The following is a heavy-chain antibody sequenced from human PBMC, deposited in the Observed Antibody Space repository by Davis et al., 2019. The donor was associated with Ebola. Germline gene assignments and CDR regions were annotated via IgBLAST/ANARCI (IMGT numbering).Heavy chain of an antibody. CDR2: IGTAGDT. V-gene: IGHV3-13*01. D-gene: IGHD4-17*01. CDR1: GFTFSSYD. CDR3: ATSVTILYYYGLDV. J-gene: IGHJ6*02. Sequence: PGGSLRLSCAASGFTFSSYDMHWVRQATGKGLEWVSAIGTAGDTYYPGSVKGRFTISRDNSKNTLYLQMNSLRAEDTAVYYCATSVTILYYYGLDVWGRGTTVTVSS.